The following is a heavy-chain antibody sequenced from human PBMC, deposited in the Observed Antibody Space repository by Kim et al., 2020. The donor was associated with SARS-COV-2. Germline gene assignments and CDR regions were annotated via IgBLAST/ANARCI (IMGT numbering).Heavy chain of an antibody. D-gene: IGHD3-16*01. Sequence: SLKSRVTISVDTSKNPFSLKLSSVTAADTAVYYCARQRYYDYVWGSCPDYWGQGTLVTVSS. J-gene: IGHJ4*02. CDR3: ARQRYYDYVWGSCPDY. V-gene: IGHV4-39*01.